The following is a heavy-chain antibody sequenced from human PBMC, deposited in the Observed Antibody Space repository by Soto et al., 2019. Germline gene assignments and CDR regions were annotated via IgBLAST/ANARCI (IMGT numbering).Heavy chain of an antibody. D-gene: IGHD3-3*01. CDR3: ARGNLWSGYSDFDY. V-gene: IGHV3-7*05. J-gene: IGHJ4*02. CDR1: GLTFSSYW. CDR2: IKQDVSEK. Sequence: GGSLRLSCAASGLTFSSYWMNWVRQAPGKGLEWVANIKQDVSEKYYVDSVRGRFTISRDNAKNSLYLQMNSLRAEDTAVYYCARGNLWSGYSDFDYCGQGTPVTVSS.